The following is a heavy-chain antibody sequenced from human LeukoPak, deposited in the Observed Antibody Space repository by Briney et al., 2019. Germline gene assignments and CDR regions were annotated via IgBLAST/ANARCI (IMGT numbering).Heavy chain of an antibody. D-gene: IGHD6-19*01. J-gene: IGHJ6*03. CDR2: IYHSGST. CDR1: AYSITNGYY. CDR3: ARDETYTSGWQPNHYYYYLDV. V-gene: IGHV4-38-2*02. Sequence: SETLSLTCNVSAYSITNGYYWGWIRQAPGKGLEWIGSIYHSGSTYHNPSLKSRVTITVDTSKNQFSLKLSSVTAADTAVYYCARDETYTSGWQPNHYYYYLDVWGKGTTVTVSS.